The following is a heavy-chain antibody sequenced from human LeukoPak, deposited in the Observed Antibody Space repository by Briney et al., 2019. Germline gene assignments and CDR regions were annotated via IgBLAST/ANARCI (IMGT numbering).Heavy chain of an antibody. V-gene: IGHV4-34*01. CDR3: ARVPLWPSGACDI. J-gene: IGHJ3*02. CDR2: INHSGST. D-gene: IGHD3-10*01. Sequence: PSETLSLTCAVYGGSFSGYYWSWIRQPPGKGLEWIGEINHSGSTNYNPSLKSRVTISVDTSKNQFSLKLSSVTAADTAVYYCARVPLWPSGACDIWGQGTMVTVSS. CDR1: GGSFSGYY.